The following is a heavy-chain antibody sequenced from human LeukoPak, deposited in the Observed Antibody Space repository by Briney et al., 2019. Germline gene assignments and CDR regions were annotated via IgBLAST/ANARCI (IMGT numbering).Heavy chain of an antibody. D-gene: IGHD4-23*01. V-gene: IGHV3-7*01. CDR3: ARGSRGNFDY. CDR1: GFTFSSYW. Sequence: VGSLRLSCAASGFTFSSYWMTSVRQAPGKGLECVANIKQDGSEKYYVDSVKGRFAISRDNAKNSVYLQMNSLRAEDTAVYYCARGSRGNFDYWGQGTLVTVSS. CDR2: IKQDGSEK. J-gene: IGHJ4*02.